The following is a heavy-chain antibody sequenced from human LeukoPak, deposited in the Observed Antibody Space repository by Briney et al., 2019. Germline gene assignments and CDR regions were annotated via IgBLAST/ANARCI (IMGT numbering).Heavy chain of an antibody. Sequence: SETLSLTCTVSGGSVSSYYWNWIRQPPGKGLEWIGYINYSGSTNYNPSLKSRVTISVDTSKSQFSLKLNSVTAADTAVYYCARSGGYSSPQNYWGQGTLVTVSS. CDR1: GGSVSSYY. CDR2: INYSGST. D-gene: IGHD6-19*01. V-gene: IGHV4-59*02. CDR3: ARSGGYSSPQNY. J-gene: IGHJ4*02.